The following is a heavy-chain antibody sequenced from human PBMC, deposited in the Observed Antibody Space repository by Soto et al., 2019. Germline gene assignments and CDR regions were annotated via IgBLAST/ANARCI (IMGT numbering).Heavy chain of an antibody. CDR3: ARVMANLPWYFDY. V-gene: IGHV3-74*01. CDR2: VNVDGSST. D-gene: IGHD2-8*01. CDR1: GYTFSSYW. J-gene: IGHJ4*02. Sequence: GGSLRLSCAASGYTFSSYWIHWVRQAPGKGLVWVSRVNVDGSSTSYADPVKGRFTISRDNAKNTVHLQMDSLRAEDTAVYYCARVMANLPWYFDYWGQGTLVTVSS.